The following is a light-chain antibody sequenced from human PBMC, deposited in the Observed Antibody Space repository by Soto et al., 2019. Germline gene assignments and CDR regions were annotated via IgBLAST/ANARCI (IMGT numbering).Light chain of an antibody. CDR1: SSDVGGYNY. Sequence: QSALTQPASVSGSPGQSITISCTGTSSDVGGYNYVSWYQQHPGKAPKLMMYDVSNRPSGVSNRFSGSKSGNTASLTISGLQAEDEADYYCSSYTGSSTYVFGTVTKVTVL. V-gene: IGLV2-14*03. CDR2: DVS. J-gene: IGLJ1*01. CDR3: SSYTGSSTYV.